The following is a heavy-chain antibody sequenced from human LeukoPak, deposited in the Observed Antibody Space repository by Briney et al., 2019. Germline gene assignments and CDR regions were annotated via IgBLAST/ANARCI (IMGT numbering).Heavy chain of an antibody. CDR2: IWYDGGEK. CDR3: AKDLSSGWSFDF. J-gene: IGHJ4*02. V-gene: IGHV3-30*02. D-gene: IGHD6-19*01. CDR1: GFTFRNHG. Sequence: GGSLRLSCAASGFTFRNHGMHWVRQAPGKGLEWVAFIWYDGGEKYYADSVKGRFTISRDNSKNTLNVQMNSLRTEDTAVYYCAKDLSSGWSFDFWGQGTLVSVSS.